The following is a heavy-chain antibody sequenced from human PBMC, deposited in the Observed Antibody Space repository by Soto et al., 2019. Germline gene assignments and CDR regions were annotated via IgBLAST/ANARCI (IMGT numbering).Heavy chain of an antibody. CDR1: GGTFSSYA. CDR2: IIPIFGTA. CDR3: ASLREILGYCSGGSCSHDAFDI. D-gene: IGHD2-15*01. V-gene: IGHV1-69*13. Sequence: SVKVSCKASGGTFSSYAISWVRQAPGQGLEWMGGIIPIFGTANYAQKFQGRVTITADESTSTAYMEPSSLRSEGTAVYYCASLREILGYCSGGSCSHDAFDIWGQGTMVTVSS. J-gene: IGHJ3*02.